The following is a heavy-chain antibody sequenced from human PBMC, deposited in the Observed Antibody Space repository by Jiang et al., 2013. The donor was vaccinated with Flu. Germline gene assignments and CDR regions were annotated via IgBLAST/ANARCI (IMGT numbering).Heavy chain of an antibody. Sequence: VQLVESGGGLVQPGGSLRLSCAASGFTFSSYAMSWVRQAPGKGLEWVSAISGSGGSTYYADSVKGRFTISRDNSKNTLYLQMNSLRAEDTAVYYCAKGGRVGATSYYYYYMDVVGTKGPRSPSP. CDR2: ISGSGGST. V-gene: IGHV3-23*04. J-gene: IGHJ6*03. D-gene: IGHD1-26*01. CDR3: AKGGRVGATSYYYYYMDV. CDR1: GFTFSSYA.